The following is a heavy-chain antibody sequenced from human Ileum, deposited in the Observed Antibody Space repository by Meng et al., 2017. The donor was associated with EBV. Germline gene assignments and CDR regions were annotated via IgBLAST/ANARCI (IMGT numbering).Heavy chain of an antibody. V-gene: IGHV3-23*01. J-gene: IGHJ4*02. Sequence: EVQLLESGGGLVQPGGSLILSCAASGFMFNTHAMSWVRQAPGKGLEWVSLISSGGQTTSYADSVKGRFTVSRDNSKNILYLQMNSLTAEDTAVFYCVSQQVVSTSTFDNWGQGTLVTVS. CDR2: ISSGGQTT. CDR3: VSQQVVSTSTFDN. D-gene: IGHD6-13*01. CDR1: GFMFNTHA.